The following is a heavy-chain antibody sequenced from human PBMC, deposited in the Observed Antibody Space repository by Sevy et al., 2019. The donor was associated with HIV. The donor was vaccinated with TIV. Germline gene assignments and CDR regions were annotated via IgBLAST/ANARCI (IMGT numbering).Heavy chain of an antibody. Sequence: GGSLRLSCAASGFTFSSYSMNWVRQAPGKGLEWVSYISSSSSTIYYEDSVKGRFTISRYNAKKSLYLQMNSLRDEDTAVYYCAGAYYYDSSGVDAFDIWGQGTMVTVSS. CDR3: AGAYYYDSSGVDAFDI. D-gene: IGHD3-22*01. V-gene: IGHV3-48*02. CDR1: GFTFSSYS. J-gene: IGHJ3*02. CDR2: ISSSSSTI.